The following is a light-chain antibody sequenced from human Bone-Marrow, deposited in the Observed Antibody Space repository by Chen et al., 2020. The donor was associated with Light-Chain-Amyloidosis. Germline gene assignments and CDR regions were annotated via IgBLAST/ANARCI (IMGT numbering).Light chain of an antibody. V-gene: IGLV2-14*01. CDR2: EFT. J-gene: IGLJ1*01. CDR3: RSYTITNTLV. CDR1: SRVVGGDNH. Sequence: QSALTQHASVSGPPGQSTTTSRTGTSRVVGGDNHVSWYQQHPDKAPNLMIYEFTNRPSKVPARFSGSKSNTTASLTISGLQTEDEADYFCRSYTITNTLVFGSGTRVTVL.